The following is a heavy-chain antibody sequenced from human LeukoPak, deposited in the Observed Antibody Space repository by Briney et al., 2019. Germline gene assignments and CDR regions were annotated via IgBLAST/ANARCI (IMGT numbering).Heavy chain of an antibody. CDR3: ARVYSSSRGNYFDY. CDR1: GHTFTTFA. CDR2: INAGNGNT. Sequence: ASVKVSCKASGHTFTTFAIHWVRQAPGQSFEWMGWINAGNGNTIYSQKFQGRVTITRDTSAGTAYMELSSLRSEDTAVYYCARVYSSSRGNYFDYWGQGTLVTVSS. D-gene: IGHD6-13*01. V-gene: IGHV1-3*01. J-gene: IGHJ4*02.